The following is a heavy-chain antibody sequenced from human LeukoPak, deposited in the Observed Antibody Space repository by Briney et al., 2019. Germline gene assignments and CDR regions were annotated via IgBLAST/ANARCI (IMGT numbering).Heavy chain of an antibody. Sequence: GGSLRLSCAVSGFTVSGNYMSWVRQAPGKGLEWVSSISSSSSYIYYADSVKGRFTISRDNAKNSLYLQMTSLRAEDTAVYYCARDIPRYSYGLNWFDPWGQGTLVTVSS. V-gene: IGHV3-21*01. CDR1: GFTVSGNY. CDR2: ISSSSSYI. CDR3: ARDIPRYSYGLNWFDP. J-gene: IGHJ5*02. D-gene: IGHD5-18*01.